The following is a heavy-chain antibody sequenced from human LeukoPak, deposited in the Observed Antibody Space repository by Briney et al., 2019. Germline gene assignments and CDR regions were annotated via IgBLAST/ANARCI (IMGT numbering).Heavy chain of an antibody. V-gene: IGHV4-59*01. Sequence: PSETLSLTCTVSGVSISSYYWSWIRQPPGKGLEWIGYIDYSGSTNYNPSLKSRVTISVDTSKNQFSLKLSSVTAADTAVYYCARDYYDSGGYYYDAFDTWGQGTMVTVSS. D-gene: IGHD3-22*01. J-gene: IGHJ3*02. CDR3: ARDYYDSGGYYYDAFDT. CDR2: IDYSGST. CDR1: GVSISSYY.